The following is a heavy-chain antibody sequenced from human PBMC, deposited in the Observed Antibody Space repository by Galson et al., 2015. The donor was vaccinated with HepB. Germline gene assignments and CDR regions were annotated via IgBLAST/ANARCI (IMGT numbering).Heavy chain of an antibody. V-gene: IGHV3-7*01. D-gene: IGHD1-26*01. Sequence: SLRLSCAASGFTFSAFWMTWVRQAPGKGLEWVANINQDGSERYYVDSVKGRFTISRDNAKNSLYLQMNSLRVEDTAVYYCAKNSGFDPWGQGTLVTVSS. CDR1: GFTFSAFW. J-gene: IGHJ5*02. CDR3: AKNSGFDP. CDR2: INQDGSER.